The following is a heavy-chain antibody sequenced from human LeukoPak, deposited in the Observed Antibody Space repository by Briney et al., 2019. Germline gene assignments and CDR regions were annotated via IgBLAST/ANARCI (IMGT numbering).Heavy chain of an antibody. CDR2: ISGSGGST. V-gene: IGHV3-23*01. D-gene: IGHD3-9*01. CDR1: GFTFSSYA. Sequence: PGGSLRLSCAASGFTFSSYAMSWVRQAPGKGLEWVSAISGSGGSTYYADSVKGRFTISRDNSKNTLYLQMNSLRAEDTAVYYCARGDYDILTGYLEYFDYWGQGTLVTVSS. J-gene: IGHJ4*02. CDR3: ARGDYDILTGYLEYFDY.